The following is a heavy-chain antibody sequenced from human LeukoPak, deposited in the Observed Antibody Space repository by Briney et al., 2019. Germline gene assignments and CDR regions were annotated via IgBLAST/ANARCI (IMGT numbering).Heavy chain of an antibody. J-gene: IGHJ5*02. Sequence: PGGSLRLSCEASGFTFSNYAMSWVRQAPGKGLEWVSVISGGGVTTDYADSVKGRFTISRDNSKNTLYLQMNSLRAEDTAVYYCAKDASGSSRRWFDHWGQGTLVTVSS. D-gene: IGHD1-26*01. CDR1: GFTFSNYA. CDR3: AKDASGSSRRWFDH. CDR2: ISGGGVTT. V-gene: IGHV3-23*01.